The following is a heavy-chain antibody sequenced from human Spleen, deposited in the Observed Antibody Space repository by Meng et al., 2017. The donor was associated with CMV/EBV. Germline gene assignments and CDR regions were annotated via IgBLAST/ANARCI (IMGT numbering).Heavy chain of an antibody. CDR2: INHSGTT. Sequence: SETLSLTCAVHDGSFSVYYWSWIRQPPGKGLEWIGEINHSGTTNYDPSLKSRVTMSVDTSKNQLSLKLISLTAADTAAYYCAREGSGSSRFGYYGMDVWGQGTTVTVSS. V-gene: IGHV4-34*01. J-gene: IGHJ6*02. CDR1: DGSFSVYY. D-gene: IGHD6-25*01. CDR3: AREGSGSSRFGYYGMDV.